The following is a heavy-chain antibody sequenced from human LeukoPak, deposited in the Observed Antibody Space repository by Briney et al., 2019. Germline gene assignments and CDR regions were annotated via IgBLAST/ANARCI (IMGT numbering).Heavy chain of an antibody. CDR2: IYSGGNT. V-gene: IGHV3-66*02. CDR1: GFAVSSNY. Sequence: PGGSLRLSCAASGFAVSSNYMSWVRQAPGKGLEWVSVIYSGGNTYYGDSVKGRFTISRDNSRNTLCLQMNSVSAEDTAVYYCARAFGPRNAFDIWGQGTMVTVSS. D-gene: IGHD3-10*01. CDR3: ARAFGPRNAFDI. J-gene: IGHJ3*02.